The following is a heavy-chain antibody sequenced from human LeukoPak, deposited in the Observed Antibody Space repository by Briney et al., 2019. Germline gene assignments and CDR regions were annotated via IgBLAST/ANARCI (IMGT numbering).Heavy chain of an antibody. V-gene: IGHV5-51*01. Sequence: GESLKISCRGSDYSFTSYWIARVRQMPGKGLEWMGIIYPGDSDTRYSPSFQGLVTFSADRSISTAYLQWSSLKASDSAMYYCASTAPEDLALVPANWGQGTLVTVSS. CDR3: ASTAPEDLALVPAN. CDR2: IYPGDSDT. J-gene: IGHJ4*02. CDR1: DYSFTSYW.